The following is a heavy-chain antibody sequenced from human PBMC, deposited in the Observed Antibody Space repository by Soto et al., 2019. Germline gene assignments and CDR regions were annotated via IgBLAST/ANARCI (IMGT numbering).Heavy chain of an antibody. CDR1: GFSVSTNY. Sequence: EVQLVETGGGLIQPGGSLRLSCAVSGFSVSTNYMTWVRQAQGKGLEWVSVIYSGATTYYADSVKGRFTISRDNSKNTLCHQKHSLTAADTADYYCERTLGTIRYGAVYYWGQGSLVSVSS. CDR2: IYSGATT. D-gene: IGHD1-26*01. V-gene: IGHV3-53*02. CDR3: ERTLGTIRYGAVYY. J-gene: IGHJ4*02.